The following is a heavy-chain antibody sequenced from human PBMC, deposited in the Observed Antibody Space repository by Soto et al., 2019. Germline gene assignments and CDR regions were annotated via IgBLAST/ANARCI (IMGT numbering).Heavy chain of an antibody. V-gene: IGHV4-59*01. CDR2: IYYSGST. D-gene: IGHD4-17*01. J-gene: IGHJ4*02. CDR1: GGSISGSY. Sequence: SETLSLTCTVSGGSISGSYWSWIRQPPGKGLEWIGYIYYSGSTNYNPSLKSRDTISVDTSKNQISMKLSSVTAADTVVFYCARDSRSTVTMFDYWGQGTLVTVSS. CDR3: ARDSRSTVTMFDY.